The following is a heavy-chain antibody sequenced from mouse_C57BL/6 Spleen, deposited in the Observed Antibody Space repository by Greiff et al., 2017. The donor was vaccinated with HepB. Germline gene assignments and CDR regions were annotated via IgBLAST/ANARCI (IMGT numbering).Heavy chain of an antibody. CDR2: IDPDTGGT. CDR1: GYTFTDYE. CDR3: TRSMAHAMDY. D-gene: IGHD2-10*02. Sequence: VQLQESGAELVRPGASVTLSCKASGYTFTDYEMHWVKQTPVHGLEWIGAIDPDTGGTAYNQKFKGKAILTADKSSSTAYMELRSLTSEDSAVYYCTRSMAHAMDYWGQGTSVTVSS. V-gene: IGHV1-15*01. J-gene: IGHJ4*01.